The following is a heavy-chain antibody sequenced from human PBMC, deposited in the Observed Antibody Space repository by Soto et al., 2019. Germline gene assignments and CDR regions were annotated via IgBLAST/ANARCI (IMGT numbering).Heavy chain of an antibody. CDR2: IWYDGSNK. V-gene: IGHV3-33*01. CDR3: ARARWEPNVGGDAFDI. Sequence: QVQLVESGGGVVQPGRSLRLSCAASGFTFSSYGMHWVRQAPGKGLEWVAVIWYDGSNKYYADSVKGRFTISRDNSKNTLYLQMNSLRAEDTAVYYCARARWEPNVGGDAFDIWGQGTMVTVSS. J-gene: IGHJ3*02. D-gene: IGHD1-26*01. CDR1: GFTFSSYG.